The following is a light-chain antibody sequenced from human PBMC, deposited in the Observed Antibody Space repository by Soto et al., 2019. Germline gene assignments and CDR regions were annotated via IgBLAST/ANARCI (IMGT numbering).Light chain of an antibody. Sequence: QSVLTQPPSVSGAPGQRVTISCTGSSSNIGAGYDVHWYQQLPGTAPKLLIYGNSNRPSGVPDRFSGSKSGTSASLAITGLQAEDEADDYCQPYDSSRSGYVFGTGTKLTVL. CDR3: QPYDSSRSGYV. J-gene: IGLJ1*01. CDR2: GNS. V-gene: IGLV1-40*01. CDR1: SSNIGAGYD.